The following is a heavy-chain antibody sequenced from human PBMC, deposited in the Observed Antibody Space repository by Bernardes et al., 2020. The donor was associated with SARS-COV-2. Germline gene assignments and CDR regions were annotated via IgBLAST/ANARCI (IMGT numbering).Heavy chain of an antibody. V-gene: IGHV4-39*01. CDR3: ARLGGDQRIDS. CDR2: VYVSGST. D-gene: IGHD2-21*01. CDR1: SGSITNLYF. J-gene: IGHJ4*02. Sequence: SETLSLTCSVSSGSITNLYFWGCIRQPPGKGLEWIGSVYVSGSTYYNPSLKSRVTVSVDTSKNQVSLKLNSVSAADTAVYYCARLGGDQRIDSWGQGILVTVSS.